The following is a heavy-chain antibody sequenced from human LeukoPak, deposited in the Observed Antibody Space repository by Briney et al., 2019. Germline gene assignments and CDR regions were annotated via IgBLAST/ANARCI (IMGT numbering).Heavy chain of an antibody. CDR1: GFTFSSYY. CDR2: LQQDGGEK. V-gene: IGHV3-7*01. J-gene: IGHJ4*02. Sequence: GGSLRLSCAASGFTFSSYYMSWVRQAPGKGLEWVASLQQDGGEKYYVDSVKGRFTISRDNAKNSLYLQMNSLRAEDTAVYYCARDPYGDYYFDYWGQGTPVTVSS. D-gene: IGHD4-17*01. CDR3: ARDPYGDYYFDY.